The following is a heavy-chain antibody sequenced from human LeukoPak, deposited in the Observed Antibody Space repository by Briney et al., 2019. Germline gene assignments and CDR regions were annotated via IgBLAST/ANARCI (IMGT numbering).Heavy chain of an antibody. CDR2: IYTSGST. Sequence: SETLSLTCTVSGGSISSYYWSWIRQPAGKGLEWIGRIYTSGSTNYNPSLKSRVTMSVDTSKNQFSLKLSSVTAADTAVYYCARGTLLWCGELFDSYLFDYWGQGTLVTVSS. D-gene: IGHD3-10*01. V-gene: IGHV4-4*07. CDR1: GGSISSYY. CDR3: ARGTLLWCGELFDSYLFDY. J-gene: IGHJ4*02.